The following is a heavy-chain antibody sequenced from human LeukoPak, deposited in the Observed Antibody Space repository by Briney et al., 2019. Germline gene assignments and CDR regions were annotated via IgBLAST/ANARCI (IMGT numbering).Heavy chain of an antibody. CDR1: GFTFSDYG. CDR3: ARETYSSGWYSDY. CDR2: ISYDGSNK. V-gene: IGHV3-30*03. Sequence: PGGSLRLSCAASGFTFSDYGLHWVRLAPGKGLEWVAVISYDGSNKYYADSVKGRFTISRDNAKNTLYLQMNSLRAEDTAVYYCARETYSSGWYSDYWGQGTLVTVPS. D-gene: IGHD6-19*01. J-gene: IGHJ4*02.